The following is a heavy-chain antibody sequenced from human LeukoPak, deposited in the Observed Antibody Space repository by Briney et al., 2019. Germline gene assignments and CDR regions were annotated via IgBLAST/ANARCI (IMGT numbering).Heavy chain of an antibody. CDR1: GGSISNYY. CDR3: ARGEDYGDYSY. V-gene: IGHV4-59*01. D-gene: IGHD4-17*01. J-gene: IGHJ4*02. Sequence: SETLSLTCTVSGGSISNYYWSWIRQPPGKGLEWIGCIYYSGSTNYNPSLKSRVTISVDTSKNQFSLKLSSVTAADTAVYYCARGEDYGDYSYWGQGALVTVSS. CDR2: IYYSGST.